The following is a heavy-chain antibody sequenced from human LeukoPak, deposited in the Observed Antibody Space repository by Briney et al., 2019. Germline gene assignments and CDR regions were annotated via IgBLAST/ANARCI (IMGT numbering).Heavy chain of an antibody. J-gene: IGHJ4*02. D-gene: IGHD6-19*01. V-gene: IGHV4-4*07. CDR3: ARESLFRAVAGRPAPFDS. CDR1: GGSISSYY. CDR2: IYTSGST. Sequence: PSETLSLTCTVSGGSISSYYWSWIRQPAGKGLEWIGRIYTSGSTNHSPSLKSRVTMSVDTFKNQFSLKLSSVTAADTAVYYCARESLFRAVAGRPAPFDSWGQGTLVTVSS.